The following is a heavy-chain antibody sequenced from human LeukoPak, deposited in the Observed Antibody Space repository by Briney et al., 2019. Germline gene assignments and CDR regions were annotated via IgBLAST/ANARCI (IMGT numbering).Heavy chain of an antibody. CDR3: ARVGDCGDDCYSHDY. J-gene: IGHJ4*02. CDR2: ISHTGNT. D-gene: IGHD2-21*02. V-gene: IGHV4-59*08. Sequence: SETLSLTCTVSGGSINGFHWGWVRQPPGKGLDYLGFISHTGNTNYSPSLKSRFTISIDTSKNHFSLELRSVTAADTAVYFCARVGDCGDDCYSHDYWGQGTLVSVSS. CDR1: GGSINGFH.